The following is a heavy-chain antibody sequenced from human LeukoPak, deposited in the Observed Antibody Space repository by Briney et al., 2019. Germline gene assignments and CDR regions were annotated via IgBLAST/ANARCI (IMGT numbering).Heavy chain of an antibody. CDR3: ARTLALYGSGSFFDF. D-gene: IGHD3-10*01. J-gene: IGHJ4*02. Sequence: PGGSLRLSCAASGFTFSSYEMNWVRQAPGKGLEWVAVMSYDGSIKYYADSLKGRFTISRDNSKNTLYLQMNSLRAEDTAVYYCARTLALYGSGSFFDFWGQGTLVTVSS. CDR1: GFTFSSYE. V-gene: IGHV3-30-3*01. CDR2: MSYDGSIK.